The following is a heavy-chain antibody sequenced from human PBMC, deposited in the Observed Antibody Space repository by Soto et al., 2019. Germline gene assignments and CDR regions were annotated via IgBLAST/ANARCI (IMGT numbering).Heavy chain of an antibody. CDR3: ARGKYCSGGSCYVWFDP. CDR2: IIPIFGTA. CDR1: GGTFSSYA. D-gene: IGHD2-15*01. V-gene: IGHV1-69*06. Sequence: SVKVSCKASGGTFSSYAISWVRQAPGQGLEWMGGIIPIFGTANYAQKFQGRVTITADKSTSTAYMELSSLRSEDTAVYYCARGKYCSGGSCYVWFDPWGQGTLVTVSS. J-gene: IGHJ5*02.